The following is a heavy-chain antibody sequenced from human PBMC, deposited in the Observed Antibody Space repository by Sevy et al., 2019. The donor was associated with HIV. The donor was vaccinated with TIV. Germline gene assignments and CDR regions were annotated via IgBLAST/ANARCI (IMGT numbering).Heavy chain of an antibody. CDR2: ISYSGNT. V-gene: IGHV4-30-4*01. Sequence: SETLSLTCTVPGGSISSRDYYWSWIRQPPGKGLEWIGYISYSGNTYYSPSLKSRVTISGDTSQNQFSLKLSSVTAADTAVYYCARSLYGDYSDAFDIWGQGTVVTVSS. CDR1: GGSISSRDYY. J-gene: IGHJ3*02. D-gene: IGHD4-17*01. CDR3: ARSLYGDYSDAFDI.